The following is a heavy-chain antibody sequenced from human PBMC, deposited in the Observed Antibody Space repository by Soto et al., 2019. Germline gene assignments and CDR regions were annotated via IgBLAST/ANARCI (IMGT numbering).Heavy chain of an antibody. J-gene: IGHJ4*02. CDR1: GGTFSSYA. CDR3: AVPSGYHKWYYFDY. V-gene: IGHV1-69*13. D-gene: IGHD3-22*01. CDR2: IIPIFGTA. Sequence: ASVKVSCKASGGTFSSYAISWVRQAPGQGLEWMGGIIPIFGTANYAQKFQGRVTITADESTSTAYMELSSLRSEDTAVYYCAVPSGYHKWYYFDYWGQGTLVTVSS.